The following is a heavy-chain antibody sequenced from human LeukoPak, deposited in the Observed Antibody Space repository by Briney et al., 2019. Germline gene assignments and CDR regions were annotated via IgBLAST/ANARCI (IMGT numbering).Heavy chain of an antibody. D-gene: IGHD3-3*01. J-gene: IGHJ4*02. CDR2: ISWNSGSI. Sequence: GRSLRLSCAGSGFIFNNYAMHWVRQPPGKGLEWVSGISWNSGSIDYADSVKGRFTISRDNAKNSLYLQMNSLRAEDTAVYYCARGDDLGNYWGQGTLVTVSS. CDR1: GFIFNNYA. V-gene: IGHV3-9*01. CDR3: ARGDDLGNY.